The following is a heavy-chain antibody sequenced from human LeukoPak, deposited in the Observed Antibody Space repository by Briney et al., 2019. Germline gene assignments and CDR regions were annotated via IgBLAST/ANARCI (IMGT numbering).Heavy chain of an antibody. Sequence: GASLRVSCTASGYTFNGYGMNWVRQAPGQGLEWMGWINTSPGNPTYAHALPGRFVFSLDTAVSTTYLQINSLKAEDTAVYYATRDIAVTCRGYWGQGTLVTVAS. CDR3: TRDIAVTCRGY. CDR1: GYTFNGYG. CDR2: INTSPGNP. J-gene: IGHJ4*02. D-gene: IGHD6-19*01. V-gene: IGHV7-4-1*02.